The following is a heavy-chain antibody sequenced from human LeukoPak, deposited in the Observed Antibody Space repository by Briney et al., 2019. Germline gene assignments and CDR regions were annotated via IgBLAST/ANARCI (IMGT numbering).Heavy chain of an antibody. D-gene: IGHD2-15*01. Sequence: SETLSLTCAVYGGSFSGYYWSWIRQPPGKGLEWIGEINHSGSTNYNPSLKSRVTTSVDTSKNQFSLKLSSVTAADTAVYYCARTPGVVVVVAAYRHFFDYWGQGTLVTVSS. V-gene: IGHV4-34*01. J-gene: IGHJ4*02. CDR1: GGSFSGYY. CDR2: INHSGST. CDR3: ARTPGVVVVVAAYRHFFDY.